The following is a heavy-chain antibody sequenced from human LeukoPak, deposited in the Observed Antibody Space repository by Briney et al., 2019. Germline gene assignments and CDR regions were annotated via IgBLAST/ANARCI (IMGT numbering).Heavy chain of an antibody. Sequence: SETLSLTCAVYGGSFSGYYWSWIRQPPGKGLEWIGEINHSGSTNYNPSLKSRVTISVDTSKNQFSLKLSSVTAADTAVYYCARGVKNWSGYSHYYYGMDVWGQGTTVTVSS. CDR1: GGSFSGYY. D-gene: IGHD3-3*01. V-gene: IGHV4-34*01. CDR2: INHSGST. CDR3: ARGVKNWSGYSHYYYGMDV. J-gene: IGHJ6*02.